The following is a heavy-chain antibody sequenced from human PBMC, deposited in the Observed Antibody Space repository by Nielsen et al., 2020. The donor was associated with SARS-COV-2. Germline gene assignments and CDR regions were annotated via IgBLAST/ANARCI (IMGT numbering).Heavy chain of an antibody. CDR2: IKQDGSEK. D-gene: IGHD2-2*01. V-gene: IGHV3-7*01. J-gene: IGHJ6*02. CDR1: GFTFSSYW. CDR3: ARDRGYCSSTSCYYYYGMDV. Sequence: GESLKISCAASGFTFSSYWMSWVRQAPGKGLEWVANIKQDGSEKYYVDSVKGRFTISRDNSKNTLYLQMNSLRAEDTAVYYCARDRGYCSSTSCYYYYGMDVWGQGTTVTVSS.